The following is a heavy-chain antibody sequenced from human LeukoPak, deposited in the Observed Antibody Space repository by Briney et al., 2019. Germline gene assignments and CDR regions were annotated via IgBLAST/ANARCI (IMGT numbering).Heavy chain of an antibody. D-gene: IGHD3-10*01. J-gene: IGHJ3*02. V-gene: IGHV4-30-4*07. CDR3: ASMVRGTLSAFDI. CDR1: GGSISSGGYS. CDR2: IYYSGTT. Sequence: SETLSLTCTVSGGSISSGGYSWSWIRQPPGKGLEWIGYIYYSGTTYYNPSLKSRVTISLDTSKNQFSLKLSSVTAADTAVYYCASMVRGTLSAFDIWGQGTMVTVSS.